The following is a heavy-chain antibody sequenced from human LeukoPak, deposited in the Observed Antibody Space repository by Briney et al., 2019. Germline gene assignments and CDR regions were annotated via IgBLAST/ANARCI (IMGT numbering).Heavy chain of an antibody. J-gene: IGHJ5*02. CDR3: ARQGYYYGSGSYPFDP. D-gene: IGHD3-10*01. CDR1: GGSISSSSYY. CDR2: IYYSGST. V-gene: IGHV4-39*01. Sequence: SETLSLTCTVSGGSISSSSYYWGWIRQPPGKGLEWIGSIYYSGSTYYNPSLKSRVTISVDTSKNQFSLKLSSVTAADTAVYYCARQGYYYGSGSYPFDPWGQGTLVTVSS.